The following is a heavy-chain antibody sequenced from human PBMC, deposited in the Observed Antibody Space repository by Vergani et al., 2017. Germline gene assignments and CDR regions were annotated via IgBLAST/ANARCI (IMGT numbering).Heavy chain of an antibody. V-gene: IGHV3-33*06. CDR1: GFTFSSYG. CDR3: AKDGSYPEIGGTVTLFFDY. D-gene: IGHD4-17*01. J-gene: IGHJ4*02. CDR2: IWYDGSNK. Sequence: QVQLVESGGGVVQPGRSLRLSCAASGFTFSSYGMHWVRQAPGKGLEWVAVIWYDGSNKYYADSVKGRFTISRDNSKNTLYLQMNSLRAEDTAVYYCAKDGSYPEIGGTVTLFFDYWGQGTLVTVSS.